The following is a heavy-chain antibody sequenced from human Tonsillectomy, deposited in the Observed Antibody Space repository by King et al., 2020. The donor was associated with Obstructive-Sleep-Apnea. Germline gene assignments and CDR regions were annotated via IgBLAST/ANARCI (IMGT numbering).Heavy chain of an antibody. Sequence: QLQESGPGLAKPSETLSLTCTVSGGSISSSSYYWGWIRQPPGKGLEYIGTIYYSGSTYYNPPLKSRVTISVDTSKNQFSLKLSSVTAADTAVYYCARSLTGDFYAMDVWGQGTTVTVSS. CDR2: IYYSGST. V-gene: IGHV4-39*07. CDR1: GGSISSSSYY. CDR3: ARSLTGDFYAMDV. J-gene: IGHJ6*02. D-gene: IGHD7-27*01.